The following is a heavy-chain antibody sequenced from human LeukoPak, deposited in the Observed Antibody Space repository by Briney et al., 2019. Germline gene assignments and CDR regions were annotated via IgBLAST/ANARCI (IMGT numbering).Heavy chain of an antibody. CDR3: ARGNSALGEANSLDY. V-gene: IGHV4-34*01. CDR1: GGSFSGYY. D-gene: IGHD1-7*01. CDR2: INHSGST. Sequence: SETLSLTCAVYGGSFSGYYWSWIRQPPGKGLEWIGEINHSGSTNYNPSLKSRVTISVDTSKNQFSLKLSSMTAADTAVYYCARGNSALGEANSLDYWGQGTLVTVSS. J-gene: IGHJ4*02.